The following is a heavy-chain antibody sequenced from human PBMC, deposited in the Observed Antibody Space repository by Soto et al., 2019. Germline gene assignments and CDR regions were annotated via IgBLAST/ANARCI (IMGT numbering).Heavy chain of an antibody. D-gene: IGHD5-18*01. V-gene: IGHV3-30*03. CDR1: GFTFSSYG. J-gene: IGHJ2*01. Sequence: SLRLSCAASGFTFSSYGMHWVRQAPGKGLQWVAVIVYDGSNKYYADSVKGRFTISRDNSKNTLYLQMNSLRAEDTAVYYCARDPLWGTAMVLWYFDLWGRGTLVTVSS. CDR3: ARDPLWGTAMVLWYFDL. CDR2: IVYDGSNK.